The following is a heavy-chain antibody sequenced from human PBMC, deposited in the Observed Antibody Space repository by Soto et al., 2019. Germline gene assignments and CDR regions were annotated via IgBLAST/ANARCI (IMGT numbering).Heavy chain of an antibody. CDR3: ARGAEMGTVTKGYYYYMDV. Sequence: QVQLVQSGAEVKKPGSSVKVSCKASGDTFSRHTISWVRQAPGQGLEWMGRIIPILGIANYAQKFQGRVTITADKSTSTAYMDLSSLRSEDKAVYYCARGAEMGTVTKGYYYYMDVWGKGTTVTVSS. CDR2: IIPILGIA. CDR1: GDTFSRHT. D-gene: IGHD4-17*01. J-gene: IGHJ6*03. V-gene: IGHV1-69*02.